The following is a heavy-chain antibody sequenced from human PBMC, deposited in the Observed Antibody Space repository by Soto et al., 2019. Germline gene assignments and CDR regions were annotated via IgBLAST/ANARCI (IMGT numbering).Heavy chain of an antibody. Sequence: PGGSLRLSCAVSGFTFSDYYIYWVRQAPGKGLEWVGRSRNKANSYTTEYAASVRGRFTISRDDSKNSLYLQMDSLKTEDTAMYFCARAKSSGGRWPTDYWGQGTLVSVSS. D-gene: IGHD6-19*01. CDR2: SRNKANSYTT. CDR3: ARAKSSGGRWPTDY. J-gene: IGHJ4*02. V-gene: IGHV3-72*01. CDR1: GFTFSDYY.